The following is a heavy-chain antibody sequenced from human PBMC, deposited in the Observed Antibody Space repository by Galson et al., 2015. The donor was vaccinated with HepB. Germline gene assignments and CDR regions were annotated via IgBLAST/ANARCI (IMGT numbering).Heavy chain of an antibody. Sequence: SLRLSCAASGFTFSSYGMHWVRQAPGKGLEWVAVIWYDGSNKYYADSVKGRFTISRDNSKNTLYLQMNSLRAEDTAVYYCARDKGDIVVVVAATENGMDVWGQGTTVTVSS. CDR1: GFTFSSYG. D-gene: IGHD2-15*01. CDR3: ARDKGDIVVVVAATENGMDV. J-gene: IGHJ6*02. V-gene: IGHV3-33*01. CDR2: IWYDGSNK.